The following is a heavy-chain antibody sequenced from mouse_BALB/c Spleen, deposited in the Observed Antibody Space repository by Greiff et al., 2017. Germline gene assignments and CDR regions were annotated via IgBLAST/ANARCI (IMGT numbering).Heavy chain of an antibody. V-gene: IGHV5-9-3*01. CDR1: GFTFSSYA. CDR2: ISSGGSYT. CDR3: ARQNPTATYWYFDV. Sequence: DVMLVESGGGLVKPGGSLKLSCAASGFTFSSYAMSWVRQTPEKRLEWVATISSGGSYTYYPDSVKGRFTISRDNAKNTLYLQMSSLRSEDTAMYYCARQNPTATYWYFDVWGAGTTVTVSS. D-gene: IGHD1-2*01. J-gene: IGHJ1*01.